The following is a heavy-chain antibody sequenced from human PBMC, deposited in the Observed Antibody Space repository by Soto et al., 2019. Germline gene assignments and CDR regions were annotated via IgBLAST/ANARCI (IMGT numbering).Heavy chain of an antibody. D-gene: IGHD2-2*01. Sequence: PGGSLRLSCAASGFTFSSYAMSWVRQAPGKGLEWVSAISGSGGSTYYADSVKGRFTISRDNAKNSLYLQMNSLRAEDTAVYYCARRGQYCSSTSCYRLFDPWGQGTLVTVSS. CDR2: ISGSGGST. J-gene: IGHJ5*02. V-gene: IGHV3-23*01. CDR1: GFTFSSYA. CDR3: ARRGQYCSSTSCYRLFDP.